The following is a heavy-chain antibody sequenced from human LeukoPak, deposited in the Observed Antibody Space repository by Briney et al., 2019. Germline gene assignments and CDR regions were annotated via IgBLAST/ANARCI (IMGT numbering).Heavy chain of an antibody. D-gene: IGHD2-8*02. V-gene: IGHV3-23*01. J-gene: IGHJ4*02. CDR1: GFTFDDYA. Sequence: GGSLRLSCAASGFTFDDYAMHWVRQPPGKGLEWVSSIFPSGGEIHYADSVRGRFTISRDNSKSTLSLQMNSLRAEDTAIYYRATYRQVLLPFESWGQGTLVTVSS. CDR2: IFPSGGEI. CDR3: ATYRQVLLPFES.